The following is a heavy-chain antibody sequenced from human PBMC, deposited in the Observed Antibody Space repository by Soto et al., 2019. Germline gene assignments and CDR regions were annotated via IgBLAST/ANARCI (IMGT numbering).Heavy chain of an antibody. Sequence: SETLSLTCTVSGGSISSGGYYWSWIRQHPGKGLEWIGYIYYSGSTYYNPSLKSRVTISVDTSKNQFSLKLSSVTAADTAVYYCARGIDNPLYYFDYWGQGTMVTVS. CDR1: GGSISSGGYY. D-gene: IGHD2-15*01. CDR2: IYYSGST. V-gene: IGHV4-31*03. J-gene: IGHJ4*02. CDR3: ARGIDNPLYYFDY.